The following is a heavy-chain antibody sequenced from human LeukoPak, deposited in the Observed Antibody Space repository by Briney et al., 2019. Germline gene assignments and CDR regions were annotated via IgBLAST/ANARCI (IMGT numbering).Heavy chain of an antibody. CDR2: LYSGGST. CDR1: GFTVSSNY. V-gene: IGHV3-66*02. CDR3: ASARQYYYDSSGYDY. J-gene: IGHJ4*02. Sequence: GGSLRLSCAASGFTVSSNYMSWVRQAPGKGLEWVSVLYSGGSTYYADSVKGRFTISRDNSKNTLYLQMNSLRAEDTAVYYCASARQYYYDSSGYDYWGQGTLVTVSS. D-gene: IGHD3-22*01.